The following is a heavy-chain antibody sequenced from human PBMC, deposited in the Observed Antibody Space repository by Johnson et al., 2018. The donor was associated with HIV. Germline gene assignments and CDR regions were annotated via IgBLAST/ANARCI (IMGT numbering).Heavy chain of an antibody. V-gene: IGHV3-33*05. CDR1: GFTFSSYG. CDR2: ISYDGSNK. D-gene: IGHD1-26*01. Sequence: QVQLVESGGGVVQPGRSLRLSCAASGFTFSSYGMHWVRQAPGKGLEWVAVISYDGSNKYYADSVKGRYTISRDNSKNTLYLQMNSLRVEDTAVYYCASSSPYSGSYGDAFDIRGQGTLVTVSS. J-gene: IGHJ3*02. CDR3: ASSSPYSGSYGDAFDI.